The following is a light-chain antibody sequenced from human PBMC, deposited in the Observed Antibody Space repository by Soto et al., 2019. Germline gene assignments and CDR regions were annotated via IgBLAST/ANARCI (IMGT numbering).Light chain of an antibody. Sequence: QSALTQPASVSGSPGQSVTISCTGTGSDVGGSNFVSWYQQHPGKAPKLLIYDVSNRSSGVSSRFSGSKSDNTASLTISGLQAEDEADYYCKSYTSRSTYVFGTGTKVTVL. CDR3: KSYTSRSTYV. J-gene: IGLJ1*01. CDR1: GSDVGGSNF. V-gene: IGLV2-14*01. CDR2: DVS.